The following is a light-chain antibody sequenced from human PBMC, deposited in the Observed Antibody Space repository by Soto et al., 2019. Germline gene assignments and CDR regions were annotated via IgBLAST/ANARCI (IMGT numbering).Light chain of an antibody. CDR1: QSVTTN. CDR3: QQYNNLPRT. Sequence: IVMTPSPATGSESHGGRATLSCRATQSVTTNLAWYQQKPGQAPRLLIYGASTRATDIPARFSGSGSGTEFTLTISSLQSEDFAVYYCQQYNNLPRTFGQGTNVDIK. V-gene: IGKV3-15*01. CDR2: GAS. J-gene: IGKJ1*01.